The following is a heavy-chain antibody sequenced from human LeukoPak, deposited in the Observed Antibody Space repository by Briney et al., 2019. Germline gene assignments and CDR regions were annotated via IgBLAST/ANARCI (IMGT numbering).Heavy chain of an antibody. CDR3: ARAGPLRYYYGMDV. J-gene: IGHJ6*02. V-gene: IGHV1-69*04. D-gene: IGHD1-14*01. CDR1: GGTFSSYA. CDR2: IIPILGIA. Sequence: ASVKVSCKASGGTFSSYAISRVRQAPGQGLEWMGRIIPILGIANYAQKFQGRVTITADKSTSTAYMELSSLRSEDTAVYYCARAGPLRYYYGMDVWGQGTTVTVSS.